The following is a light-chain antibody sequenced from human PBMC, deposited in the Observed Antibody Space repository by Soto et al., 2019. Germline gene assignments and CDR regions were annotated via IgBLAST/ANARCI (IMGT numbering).Light chain of an antibody. J-gene: IGKJ4*01. CDR2: GAS. CDR3: QQYGGSPLVT. V-gene: IGKV3-20*01. CDR1: QSLASNY. Sequence: EIVLTQXPXXLSLSPGERATLSCTASQSLASNYLAWYQQKPGQAPRLLISGASNRATGIPDRFIGSGSGTDFTLTISRLEPEDFAVYYCQQYGGSPLVTFGGGTKVDIK.